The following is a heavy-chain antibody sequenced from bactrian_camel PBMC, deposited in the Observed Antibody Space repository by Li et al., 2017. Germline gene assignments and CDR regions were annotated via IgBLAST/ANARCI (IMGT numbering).Heavy chain of an antibody. CDR1: GYITSRYC. J-gene: IGHJ6*01. D-gene: IGHD6*01. Sequence: QLVESGGGSVQPGGSLRLSCAASGYITSRYCIGWFRQAPGKEREGVAAIDSDARTRYADSVKGQFTISLDNAKTTVDLQMNTLKPEATDVYYCAADEWAIGYGNGRSRCAEDFSYWGQGTQVTVS. V-gene: IGHV3S53*01. CDR2: IDSDART. CDR3: AADEWAIGYGNGRSRCAEDFSY.